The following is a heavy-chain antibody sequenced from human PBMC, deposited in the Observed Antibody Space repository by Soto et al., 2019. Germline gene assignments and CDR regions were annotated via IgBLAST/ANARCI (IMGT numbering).Heavy chain of an antibody. CDR2: ISNDGSNK. V-gene: IGHV3-30-3*01. CDR1: GLTFRNNA. J-gene: IGHJ3*01. CDR3: VTDYVWCS. Sequence: PGRSLRLSCAASGLTFRNNAMHWVRQAPGKGLEWLAFISNDGSNKTIADSVKGRFTISRDNSKNTLYLQMNTLRPEDTAVYYCVTDYVWCSWGQGTMVTVSS. D-gene: IGHD2-21*01.